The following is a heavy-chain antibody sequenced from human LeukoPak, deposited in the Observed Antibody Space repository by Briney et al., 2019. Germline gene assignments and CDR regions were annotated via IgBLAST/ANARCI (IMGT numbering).Heavy chain of an antibody. CDR2: IYHSGST. V-gene: IGHV4-38-2*02. D-gene: IGHD4-17*01. J-gene: IGHJ4*02. CDR1: GYSVSSGYY. Sequence: SETLSLTCTVSGYSVSSGYYWGWIRQPPGKGLEWIGSIYHSGSTYYNPSLKSRVTISVDTSKNQFSLKLSSVTAADTAVYYCARDPSRWGYGDHDYWGQGTLVTVSS. CDR3: ARDPSRWGYGDHDY.